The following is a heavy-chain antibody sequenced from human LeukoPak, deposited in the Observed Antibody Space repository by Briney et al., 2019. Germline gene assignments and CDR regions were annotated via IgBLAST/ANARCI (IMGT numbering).Heavy chain of an antibody. CDR3: AKSLTRVEG. D-gene: IGHD3-3*01. Sequence: GGSLRLSCAASGFTFSNYAMHWVRQSPGKGLEWVAAITFDGDHIYYADSVKGRFTISRDNSKNTLYLQMNSLRAEDTALYYCAKSLTRVEGWGQGTLVTVSS. CDR2: ITFDGDHI. J-gene: IGHJ4*02. CDR1: GFTFSNYA. V-gene: IGHV3-30*04.